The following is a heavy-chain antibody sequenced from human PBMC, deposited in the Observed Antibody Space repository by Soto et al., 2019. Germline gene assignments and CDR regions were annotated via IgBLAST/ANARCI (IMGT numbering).Heavy chain of an antibody. Sequence: PGESLKISCKGSGYSFTSYWISWVRQMPGKGLEWMGRIDPSDSYTNYSPSFQGHVTISADKSISAAYLQWSSLKASDTAMYYCAILCGGDCYTTDYYYYGMDVWGQGTTVTVSS. J-gene: IGHJ6*02. CDR2: IDPSDSYT. D-gene: IGHD2-21*02. CDR3: AILCGGDCYTTDYYYYGMDV. V-gene: IGHV5-10-1*01. CDR1: GYSFTSYW.